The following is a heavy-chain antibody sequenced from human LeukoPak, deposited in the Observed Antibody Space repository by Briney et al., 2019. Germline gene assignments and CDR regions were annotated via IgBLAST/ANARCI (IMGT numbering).Heavy chain of an antibody. CDR2: ISAYNGNT. CDR3: ARGSPPRRNYDSRGYYSYYFDY. Sequence: ASVKVSCKASGYTFTGYYMHWVRQAPGQGLEGMGWISAYNGNTHYAQKLQGRVTMTTDTSTSTVYMELRSLRSDDTAVYYCARGSPPRRNYDSRGYYSYYFDYWGQGTLVTVSS. CDR1: GYTFTGYY. D-gene: IGHD3-22*01. V-gene: IGHV1-18*04. J-gene: IGHJ4*02.